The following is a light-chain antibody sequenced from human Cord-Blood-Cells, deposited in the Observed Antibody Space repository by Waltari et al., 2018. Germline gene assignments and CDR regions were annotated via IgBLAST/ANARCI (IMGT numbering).Light chain of an antibody. CDR2: DVS. J-gene: IGLJ3*02. V-gene: IGLV2-14*01. CDR1: SSDVGGYNY. Sequence: QSVLTQPASVSGSPGQSITISCTGPSSDVGGYNYVSWYQQHPGKAPKLMIYDVSMRPSGVSNRFSDAKSGNAATLTISGLQAEDEADYYCSSYTRSSTLVFGGGTKLTVL. CDR3: SSYTRSSTLV.